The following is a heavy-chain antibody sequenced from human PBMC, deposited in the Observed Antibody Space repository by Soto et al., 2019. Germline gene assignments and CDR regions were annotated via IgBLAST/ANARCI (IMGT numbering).Heavy chain of an antibody. CDR3: AQITYYYDSIGYYYWYFDL. J-gene: IGHJ2*01. CDR1: GFSLSNARMG. V-gene: IGHV2-26*01. Sequence: QVTLKESGPVLVKPTETLTLTCTVSGFSLSNARMGVSWIRQPPGKALEWLAHIFSNDEKSYSTSLKSRLTTSKDTXXSXVXXTMTNMDPVDTATYYCAQITYYYDSIGYYYWYFDLWGRGPLVTVSS. D-gene: IGHD3-22*01. CDR2: IFSNDEK.